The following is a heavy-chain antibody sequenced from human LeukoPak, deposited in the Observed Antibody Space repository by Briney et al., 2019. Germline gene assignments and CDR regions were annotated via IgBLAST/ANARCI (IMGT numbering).Heavy chain of an antibody. CDR3: AREDHHGFWSGYSTDNWFDP. Sequence: ASVKVSCKASGYTFTSYGISWVRQAPGQGLEWMGWISAYNGNTNYAQKLQGRVTMTTDTYTSTAYMEQRSLRSDDTAVYYCAREDHHGFWSGYSTDNWFDPWGQGTLVTVSS. CDR1: GYTFTSYG. CDR2: ISAYNGNT. V-gene: IGHV1-18*01. J-gene: IGHJ5*02. D-gene: IGHD3-3*01.